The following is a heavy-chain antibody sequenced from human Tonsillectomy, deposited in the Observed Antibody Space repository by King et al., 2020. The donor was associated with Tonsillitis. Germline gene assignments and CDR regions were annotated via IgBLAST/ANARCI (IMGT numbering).Heavy chain of an antibody. V-gene: IGHV3-23*04. CDR3: AKGQRPTYGGPPSNYFDH. J-gene: IGHJ4*02. Sequence: VQLVESGGGLVEPGGSLRLSCAASGFTVSTYSMNWVRQAPGRGLEWGSVFSGDGFYTAYADAVKGRFTISRAISKSTLYLQMDRLRAEDTALYYCAKGQRPTYGGPPSNYFDHWGQGTPVTVSA. CDR2: FSGDGFYT. CDR1: GFTVSTYS. D-gene: IGHD4/OR15-4a*01.